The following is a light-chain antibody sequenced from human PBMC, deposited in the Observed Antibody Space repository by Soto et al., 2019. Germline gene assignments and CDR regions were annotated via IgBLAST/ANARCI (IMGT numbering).Light chain of an antibody. CDR1: SSDVGGYNY. CDR2: EVT. Sequence: QSALTQPASVSGSPEQSITISCTGTSSDVGGYNYVSWYQQHPGKAPKLMIYEVTHRPSGVSNRFSGSKSGNTASLTISGLQPEDEADYYCSSYTRSSTWVFGGGTKVTVL. CDR3: SSYTRSSTWV. V-gene: IGLV2-14*01. J-gene: IGLJ3*02.